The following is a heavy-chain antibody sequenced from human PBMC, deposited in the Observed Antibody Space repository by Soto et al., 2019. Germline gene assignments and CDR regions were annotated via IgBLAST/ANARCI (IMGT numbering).Heavy chain of an antibody. Sequence: ASVKVSCKVSGYTLTELSMHWVRQAPGKRLEWMGGFDPEDGETIYAQKFQGRVTMTEDTSTDTAYMELSSLRSEDTAVYYCATARYYYDSSGYSYFDYWGQGTLVTVSS. D-gene: IGHD3-22*01. J-gene: IGHJ4*02. V-gene: IGHV1-24*01. CDR1: GYTLTELS. CDR2: FDPEDGET. CDR3: ATARYYYDSSGYSYFDY.